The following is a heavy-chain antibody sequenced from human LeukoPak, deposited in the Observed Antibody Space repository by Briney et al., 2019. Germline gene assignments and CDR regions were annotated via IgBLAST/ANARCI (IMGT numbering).Heavy chain of an antibody. V-gene: IGHV1-18*01. D-gene: IGHD6-25*01. CDR1: GYTFTSYG. CDR3: ARSYSSVPTSAFDY. J-gene: IGHJ4*02. Sequence: ASVKVSCKASGYTFTSYGISWVRQAPGQGLEWMGWISAYNGNTNYAQKLQGRVTMTTDTSTSTAYMELRSLRSDDTAVYYCARSYSSVPTSAFDYWGQGTLVTVSS. CDR2: ISAYNGNT.